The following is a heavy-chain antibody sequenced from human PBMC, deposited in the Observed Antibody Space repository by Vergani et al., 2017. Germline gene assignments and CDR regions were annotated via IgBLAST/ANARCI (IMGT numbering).Heavy chain of an antibody. J-gene: IGHJ3*02. V-gene: IGHV7-4-1*02. Sequence: QVQLVQSGSELKKPGASVKVSCKASGYTFTSYAMNWVRQAPGQGLEWMGWINTNTGNPTYAQGFTGRFVFSLDTSVSTASLQISSLKAEDTAVYYCASFSFVEMATAYAFDIWGQGTMVTVSS. CDR3: ASFSFVEMATAYAFDI. CDR2: INTNTGNP. D-gene: IGHD5-24*01. CDR1: GYTFTSYA.